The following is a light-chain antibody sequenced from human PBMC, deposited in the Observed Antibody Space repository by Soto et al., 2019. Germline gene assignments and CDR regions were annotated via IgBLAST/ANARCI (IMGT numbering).Light chain of an antibody. J-gene: IGKJ1*01. CDR2: DAS. CDR1: QSISSW. V-gene: IGKV1-5*01. CDR3: QQYQSYPWT. Sequence: DIQMTQSPSTLSASVGDRVTITCRASQSISSWLAWYQQKLGRAPRLLIYDASSLESGVPSRFSGSGYGTEFTLTINSLQPDDSATYYCQQYQSYPWTFGQGTKVDIK.